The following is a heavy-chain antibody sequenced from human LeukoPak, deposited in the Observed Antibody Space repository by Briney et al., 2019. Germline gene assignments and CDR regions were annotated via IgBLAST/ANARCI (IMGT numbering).Heavy chain of an antibody. J-gene: IGHJ4*02. CDR2: INPNSGGT. D-gene: IGHD3-16*01. CDR3: ARVPWGWSQSRGQFDY. CDR1: GYTFTGYY. V-gene: IGHV1-2*02. Sequence: GASVKVSCKASGYTFTGYYMHWVRQAPGQGLEWMGWINPNSGGTNYAQKFQGRVTMTRDTSISTAYMELSRLRSDDTAVYYCARVPWGWSQSRGQFDYWGQGTLVTVSS.